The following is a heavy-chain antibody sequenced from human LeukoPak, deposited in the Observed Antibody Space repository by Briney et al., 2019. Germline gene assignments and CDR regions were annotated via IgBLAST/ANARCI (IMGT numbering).Heavy chain of an antibody. D-gene: IGHD2-2*02. J-gene: IGHJ6*03. CDR3: ARDGYCSSTSCYTAGYYYYYYMDV. V-gene: IGHV1-2*02. CDR2: INPNSGGT. Sequence: ASVKVSCKASGYTFTGYYMHWVRQAPGQGLEGMGWINPNSGGTNYAQKFQGRVTMTRDTSISTAYMELSRLRSDDTAVYYCARDGYCSSTSCYTAGYYYYYYMDVWGKGTTVTVSS. CDR1: GYTFTGYY.